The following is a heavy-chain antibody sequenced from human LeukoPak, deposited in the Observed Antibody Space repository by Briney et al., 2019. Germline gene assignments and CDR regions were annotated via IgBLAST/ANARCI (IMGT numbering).Heavy chain of an antibody. CDR3: ARDGYSGYDGL. CDR1: GYPISSGYY. V-gene: IGHV4-38-2*02. Sequence: SETLSLTCTVSGYPISSGYYWGWIRQPPGKGLEWIGSISHSGSTYYNPSLKSRVTVSVDTSKNQFSLKLSSVTAADTAVYYCARDGYSGYDGLWGQGTLVTVSS. J-gene: IGHJ4*02. D-gene: IGHD5-12*01. CDR2: ISHSGST.